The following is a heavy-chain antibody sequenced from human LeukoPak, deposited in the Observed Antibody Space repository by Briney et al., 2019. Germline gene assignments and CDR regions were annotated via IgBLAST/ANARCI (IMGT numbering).Heavy chain of an antibody. D-gene: IGHD3-16*01. CDR2: IYYSGST. CDR1: GGSISSYY. J-gene: IGHJ6*02. V-gene: IGHV4-59*01. Sequence: SETLSLTCTVSGGSISSYYWSWIRQPPGKGLEWIGYIYYSGSTNYNPSLKSRVTISVDTSKNQFSLKLSSVSAADTAVYYCARGRRGSLLVYYYYGMDVWGQGTTVTVSS. CDR3: ARGRRGSLLVYYYYGMDV.